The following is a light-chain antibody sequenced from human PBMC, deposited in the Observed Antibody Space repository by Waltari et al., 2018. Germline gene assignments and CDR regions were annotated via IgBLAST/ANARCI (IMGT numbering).Light chain of an antibody. CDR3: CSYAGSYTWV. J-gene: IGLJ3*02. CDR1: SSDVGGYNY. V-gene: IGLV2-11*01. CDR2: DVS. Sequence: QSALTPPRSVSGSPGPSVTISCTGTSSDVGGYNYVSWYQQHPGKAPKLMIYDVSQRPSGVPDRFAGSKSGNTASLTISGLQAEDEADYYCCSYAGSYTWVFGGGTRLTVL.